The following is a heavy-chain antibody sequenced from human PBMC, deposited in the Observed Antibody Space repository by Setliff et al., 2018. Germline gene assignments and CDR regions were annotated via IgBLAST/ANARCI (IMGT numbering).Heavy chain of an antibody. V-gene: IGHV4-61*09. CDR2: INRRGST. J-gene: IGHJ5*02. D-gene: IGHD3-22*01. CDR3: ARAHTWSLPNDNSGYPGWFDP. Sequence: PSETLSLTCPVSGGSVNSGYDNWNWLRQPAGKGLEWIGHINRRGSTNFTPSLKSRVTISLDTSKNQFSLNLTSVTAADTAVYYCARAHTWSLPNDNSGYPGWFDPWGQGTLVTVSS. CDR1: GGSVNSGYDN.